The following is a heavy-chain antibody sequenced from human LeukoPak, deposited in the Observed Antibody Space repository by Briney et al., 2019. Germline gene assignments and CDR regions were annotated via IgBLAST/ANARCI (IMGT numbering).Heavy chain of an antibody. CDR3: ARVMGATLDY. CDR2: ISSSSSTI. D-gene: IGHD1-26*01. CDR1: GFTFSSYN. V-gene: IGHV3-48*01. J-gene: IGHJ4*02. Sequence: GGSLRLSCAASGFTFSSYNMNWVRQAPGKGLEWVSYISSSSSTIYYADSVKGRFTISRDNSKNTYLQMNSLRLEDTAVYYCARVMGATLDYWGQGTLVTVSS.